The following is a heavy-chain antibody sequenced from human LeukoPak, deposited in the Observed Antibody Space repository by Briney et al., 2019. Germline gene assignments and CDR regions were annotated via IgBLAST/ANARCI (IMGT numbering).Heavy chain of an antibody. CDR1: GDSFSNYF. CDR3: ARDRSSLITRRYYYYMDV. CDR2: IYTSGST. V-gene: IGHV4-4*07. D-gene: IGHD6-13*01. J-gene: IGHJ6*03. Sequence: PSETLSLTCTVSGDSFSNYFWTWIRQPAGKGLEWIGRIYTSGSTNFNPSLKSRVAMSIDTSKNQFSLKLSSVTAADTAVYYCARDRSSLITRRYYYYMDVWGKGTTVTVSS.